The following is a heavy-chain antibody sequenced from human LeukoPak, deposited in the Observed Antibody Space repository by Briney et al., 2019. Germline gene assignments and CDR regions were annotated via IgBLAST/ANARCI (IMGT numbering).Heavy chain of an antibody. CDR1: GFTFSSYA. Sequence: GGSLRLSCAASGFTFSSYAMHWVRQAPGKGLEWVAVISYDGSNKYYADSVKGRFTISRDNSKNTLYLQMNSLRPEDTAVYYCARDLHCSGGSCYSGLHYWGQGTLVTVSS. V-gene: IGHV3-30*04. CDR2: ISYDGSNK. CDR3: ARDLHCSGGSCYSGLHY. J-gene: IGHJ4*02. D-gene: IGHD2-15*01.